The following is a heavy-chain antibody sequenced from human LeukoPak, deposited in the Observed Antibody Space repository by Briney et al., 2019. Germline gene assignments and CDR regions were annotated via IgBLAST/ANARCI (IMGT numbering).Heavy chain of an antibody. Sequence: GGSLRLSCAASGFTFSNYAMSWVRQAPGKGLEWVSAISGSGGSTYYADSVKGRFTISRDNSKNTLYLQMNSLRAEDTAVYYCAKQGSYTTGWFDFWDQGALVTVSS. CDR2: ISGSGGST. CDR1: GFTFSNYA. J-gene: IGHJ4*02. D-gene: IGHD6-19*01. CDR3: AKQGSYTTGWFDF. V-gene: IGHV3-23*01.